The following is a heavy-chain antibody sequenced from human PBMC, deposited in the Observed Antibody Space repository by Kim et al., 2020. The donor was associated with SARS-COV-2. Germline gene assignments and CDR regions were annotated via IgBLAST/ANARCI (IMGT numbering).Heavy chain of an antibody. CDR2: INPNSGGT. CDR3: AREGGPIFGLVAAFYSMDV. CDR1: GYSFTDNY. V-gene: IGHV1-2*06. D-gene: IGHD3-3*01. J-gene: IGHJ6*02. Sequence: ASVKVSCKASGYSFTDNYLHWVRQAPGQGLEYMGRINPNSGGTNHAPNFYGRVTMTRDTSTSTGHMELSNLRSDDTAVYYCAREGGPIFGLVAAFYSMDVWGQGTTVIVSS.